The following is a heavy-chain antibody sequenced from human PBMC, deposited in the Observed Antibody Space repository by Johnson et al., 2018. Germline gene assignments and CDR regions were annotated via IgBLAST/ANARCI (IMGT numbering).Heavy chain of an antibody. V-gene: IGHV1-69*12. CDR3: AREGKHIVVVTSISAFDI. D-gene: IGHD2-21*02. Sequence: QVQLVQSGAEVKKXGSSVKVSCKASGGTFSSYAISWVRQAPGQGLEWMGGIIPIFGAANYAQKFQGSITITADESTSTAYMELSSLRSEDTAVYYCAREGKHIVVVTSISAFDIWGQGTMVTVSS. J-gene: IGHJ3*02. CDR1: GGTFSSYA. CDR2: IIPIFGAA.